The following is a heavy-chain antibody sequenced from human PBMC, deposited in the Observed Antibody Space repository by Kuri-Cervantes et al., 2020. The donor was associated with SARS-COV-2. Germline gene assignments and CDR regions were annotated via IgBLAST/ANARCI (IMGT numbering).Heavy chain of an antibody. V-gene: IGHV3-48*01. CDR2: ISSSSSTI. CDR1: GFTFSSYS. CDR3: AGLGAFDI. J-gene: IGHJ3*02. Sequence: GGSLRLSCAASGFTFSSYSMNWVRQAPGKGLEWVSYISSSSSTIYYADSVKGRLTISRDNAKNSLYLQMNGLRAEDTAVYYCAGLGAFDIWGQGTMVTVSS.